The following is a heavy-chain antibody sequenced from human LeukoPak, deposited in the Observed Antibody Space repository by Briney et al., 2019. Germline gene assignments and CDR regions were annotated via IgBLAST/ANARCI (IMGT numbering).Heavy chain of an antibody. D-gene: IGHD3-3*01. CDR2: IYYSGST. CDR1: GGSISSYY. J-gene: IGHJ5*02. V-gene: IGHV4-59*01. CDR3: ARGGYDFWSDNNWFDP. Sequence: PSETLSLTCTVSGGSISSYYWSWIRQPPGKGLEWIGYIYYSGSTNYNPSLKSRVTISVDTPKNQFSLKLSSVTAADTAVYYCARGGYDFWSDNNWFDPWGQGTLVTVSS.